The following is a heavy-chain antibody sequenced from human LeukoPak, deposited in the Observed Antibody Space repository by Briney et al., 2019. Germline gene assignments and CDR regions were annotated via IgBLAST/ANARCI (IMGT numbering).Heavy chain of an antibody. D-gene: IGHD6-19*01. CDR2: ISSSGGST. Sequence: PGGSLRLSCATAGFSFSTYSMTWVRQTSEKGLEWVSAISSSGGSTYYVDSVKGRFTISRDNSKNTLYLQMNSLRAEDTAVYFCAKNPNCSGWYLDYWGQGALVTVSS. J-gene: IGHJ4*02. CDR3: AKNPNCSGWYLDY. V-gene: IGHV3-23*01. CDR1: GFSFSTYS.